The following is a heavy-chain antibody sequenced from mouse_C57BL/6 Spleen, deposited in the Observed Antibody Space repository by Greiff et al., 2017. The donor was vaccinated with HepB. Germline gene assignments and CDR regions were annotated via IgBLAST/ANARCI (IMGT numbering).Heavy chain of an antibody. D-gene: IGHD1-1*01. J-gene: IGHJ3*01. CDR1: GFTFSDYY. CDR3: ARSYSLDY. Sequence: EVHLVESGGGLVQPGGSLKLSCAASGFTFSDYYMYWVRQTPETRLEWVAYISNGGGSTYYPDTVKGRFTISRDNAKHTLYLQMSRLKSEDTAMYYCARSYSLDYWGQGTLVTVSA. V-gene: IGHV5-12*01. CDR2: ISNGGGST.